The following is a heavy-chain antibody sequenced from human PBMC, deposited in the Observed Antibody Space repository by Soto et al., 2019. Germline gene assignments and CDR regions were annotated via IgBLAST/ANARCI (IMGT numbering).Heavy chain of an antibody. D-gene: IGHD1-26*01. Sequence: QVQLVESGGGVVQPGRSLRLSCAASGFTFSSYAMHWVRQAPGKGLERVAVISYDGSNKYYADSVKGRFTISRDNSKNPLYLQMNSRRAEDTAVYYCARDQGYSGSYVRLGHDYWGQGTLGTVSS. V-gene: IGHV3-30-3*01. CDR3: ARDQGYSGSYVRLGHDY. CDR2: ISYDGSNK. CDR1: GFTFSSYA. J-gene: IGHJ4*02.